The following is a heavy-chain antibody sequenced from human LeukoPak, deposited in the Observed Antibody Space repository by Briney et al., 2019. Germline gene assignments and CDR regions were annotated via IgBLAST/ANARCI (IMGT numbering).Heavy chain of an antibody. CDR2: ISYDGSNK. V-gene: IGHV3-30*01. D-gene: IGHD2-8*02. J-gene: IGHJ4*02. Sequence: GRSLRLSCAASGFTFSSYAMHWVRQAPGKGLEWVAVISYDGSNKYYADSVKGRFTISRDNSKNTLYLQMNSLGAEDTAVYYCARDLSGHDYWGQGTLVTVSS. CDR1: GFTFSSYA. CDR3: ARDLSGHDY.